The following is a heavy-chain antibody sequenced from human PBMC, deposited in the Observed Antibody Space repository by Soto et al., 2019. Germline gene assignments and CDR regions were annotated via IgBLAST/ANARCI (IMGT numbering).Heavy chain of an antibody. D-gene: IGHD3-22*01. V-gene: IGHV4-59*08. CDR1: GSPISSYY. CDR3: ARLGDYYQAFDY. J-gene: IGHJ4*01. CDR2: IYYTGTT. Sequence: SETLSLTCSVSGSPISSYYWSWFRQPPGQGLEWVGYIYYTGTTTYNPSLKSRLTVSLDTSKNQFSLKMRSVTAADTAVYYCARLGDYYQAFDYWGQGAL.